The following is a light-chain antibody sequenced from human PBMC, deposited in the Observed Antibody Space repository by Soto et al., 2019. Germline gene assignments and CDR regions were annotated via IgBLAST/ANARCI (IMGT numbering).Light chain of an antibody. CDR2: GNN. J-gene: IGLJ2*01. Sequence: QLVLTQPPSVSGAPGQRVTISCTGSSSNIGAGYDVHWYQQLPGTAPKLLIYGNNNRPSGVPDRFSGSKSGTSASLAITGLQAEDEADYYCQSYDSSLSEVVFGGGTKLTVL. CDR1: SSNIGAGYD. V-gene: IGLV1-40*01. CDR3: QSYDSSLSEVV.